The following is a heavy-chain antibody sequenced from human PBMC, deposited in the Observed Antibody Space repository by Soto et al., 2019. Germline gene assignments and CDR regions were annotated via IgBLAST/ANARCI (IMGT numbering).Heavy chain of an antibody. CDR2: ISSSGTTM. Sequence: EVQLVESGGGLVQPGGSLRLSCAASGFTFSSYEMNWVRQAPGKGLEWVSYISSSGTTMYYADSVKGRFTISRDNAKNSLYLQMNSPRAEDTAVYYCAREHNSGWYSFDHWGQGTLVTVSS. V-gene: IGHV3-48*03. D-gene: IGHD6-19*01. CDR3: AREHNSGWYSFDH. J-gene: IGHJ4*02. CDR1: GFTFSSYE.